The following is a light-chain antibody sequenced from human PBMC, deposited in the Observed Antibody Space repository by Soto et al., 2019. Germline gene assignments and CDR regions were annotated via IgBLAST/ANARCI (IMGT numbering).Light chain of an antibody. Sequence: DIVLTQTPLSSAVTLGQPASISCSSSQSLLHSDGSTYLSWLHQRPGQPQTLLIYNISNRLSGVPDRFSGSGAGTDFSLKISRVEVADVGVSYYKQATQFPPYTFGQGTKLEIE. V-gene: IGKV2-24*01. J-gene: IGKJ2*01. CDR2: NIS. CDR3: KQATQFPPYT. CDR1: QSLLHSDGSTY.